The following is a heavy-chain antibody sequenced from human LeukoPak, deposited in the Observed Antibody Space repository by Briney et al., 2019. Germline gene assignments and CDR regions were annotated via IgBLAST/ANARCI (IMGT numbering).Heavy chain of an antibody. D-gene: IGHD3-16*01. Sequence: WASVKVSCKASGYTLTNYDINWVRQAAGQGLEWMGWMNPNSGDTDYVEKFQGRVTMTRDTSMNTAYMELSSLRSDDTAVYYCTRSGFGGGVHFDYWGQGTPVTVSS. CDR2: MNPNSGDT. CDR3: TRSGFGGGVHFDY. V-gene: IGHV1-8*01. CDR1: GYTLTNYD. J-gene: IGHJ4*02.